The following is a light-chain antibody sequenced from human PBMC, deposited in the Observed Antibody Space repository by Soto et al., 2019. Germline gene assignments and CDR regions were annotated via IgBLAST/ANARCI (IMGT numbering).Light chain of an antibody. J-gene: IGKJ4*01. CDR1: QSVSSN. CDR3: QQRSNWPPLT. CDR2: DAS. V-gene: IGKV3-11*01. Sequence: EIVMTQSPATLSVSPGERATLSCRASQSVSSNLAWYQQKPGQAPRLLIYDASNRATGIPARFSGSGSGTDFTLTISILEPEDFAVYYCQQRSNWPPLTFGGGTKVDIK.